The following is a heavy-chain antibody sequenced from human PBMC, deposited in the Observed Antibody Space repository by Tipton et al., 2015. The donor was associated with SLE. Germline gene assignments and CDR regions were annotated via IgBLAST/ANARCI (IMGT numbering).Heavy chain of an antibody. CDR3: AREYSGYDYRTFDH. V-gene: IGHV4-59*01. J-gene: IGHJ4*02. D-gene: IGHD5-12*01. CDR1: SGSLSNYY. Sequence: TLSLTCTVSSGSLSNYYWSWIRQPPGKGLEWIGHIYYSGSTNYNPSLKSRVTISIETSKNQFSLRLSPVTATDTAVYYCAREYSGYDYRTFDHWGQGTLVTVSS. CDR2: IYYSGST.